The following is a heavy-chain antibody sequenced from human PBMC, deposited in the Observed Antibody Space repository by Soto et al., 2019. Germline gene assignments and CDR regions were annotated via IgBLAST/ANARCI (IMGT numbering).Heavy chain of an antibody. CDR2: IKHDGSEK. V-gene: IGHV3-7*01. Sequence: EVQLVESGGGLVQPGGSLRLSCAASGFTFSSYWMSWVRQAPGKGLEWVANIKHDGSEKYYVDSVKGRFTISRDNAKNSLYLQMTSLRDEDTAVYYCARVTLVYAIVDYDYGMDVWGKGTTVTVSS. D-gene: IGHD2-8*01. CDR3: ARVTLVYAIVDYDYGMDV. J-gene: IGHJ6*04. CDR1: GFTFSSYW.